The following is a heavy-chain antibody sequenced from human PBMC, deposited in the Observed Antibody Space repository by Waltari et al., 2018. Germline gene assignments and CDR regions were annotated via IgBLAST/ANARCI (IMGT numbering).Heavy chain of an antibody. CDR3: ARELVAAAGTYDAFDI. J-gene: IGHJ3*02. D-gene: IGHD6-13*01. CDR2: IYYSGST. V-gene: IGHV4-59*01. Sequence: GKGLEWIGYIYYSGSTNYNPSLKSRVTISVDTSKNQFSLKLSSVTAADTAVYYCARELVAAAGTYDAFDIWGQGTMVTVSS.